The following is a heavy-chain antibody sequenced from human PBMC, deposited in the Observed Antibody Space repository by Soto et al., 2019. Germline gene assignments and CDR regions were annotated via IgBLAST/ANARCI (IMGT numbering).Heavy chain of an antibody. J-gene: IGHJ6*04. V-gene: IGHV1-3*04. CDR1: GYTFTSNS. CDR3: ARDSADSYYYYMDV. Sequence: QVQLVQSGAEVKKPGASVKVSCKASGYTFTSNSIHWVRQAPGQRLECMGWINTGNGNTKYSQKFQGRVTFTMDTSENTAYMEQTSLRSEDTAVYYCARDSADSYYYYMDVWGKGTTVTVSS. CDR2: INTGNGNT. D-gene: IGHD3-16*01.